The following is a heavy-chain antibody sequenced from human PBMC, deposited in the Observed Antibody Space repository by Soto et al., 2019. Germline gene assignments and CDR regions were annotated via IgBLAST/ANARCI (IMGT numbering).Heavy chain of an antibody. CDR3: TRFGAPLLFGEFAAYFDY. V-gene: IGHV3-48*03. CDR2: ISTSGSTI. CDR1: GLIFSSYE. Sequence: EVQLVESGGGLVQPGGSLRLSCVASGLIFSSYEMNWVRQAPGKGLEWVSYISTSGSTIYYADSVKGRFTISRDNTKNSLYLQMNIRRGEDAAVYYCTRFGAPLLFGEFAAYFDYWGQGTLVTVSS. D-gene: IGHD3-10*01. J-gene: IGHJ4*02.